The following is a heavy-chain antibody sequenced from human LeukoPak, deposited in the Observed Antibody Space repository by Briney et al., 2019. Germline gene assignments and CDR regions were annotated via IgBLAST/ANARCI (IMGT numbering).Heavy chain of an antibody. CDR3: ARGIMDY. CDR2: ISSGGTTI. V-gene: IGHV3-48*03. CDR1: GFTFSSYE. J-gene: IGHJ4*02. Sequence: PGGSLRLSCAASGFTFSSYEMSWVRQAPGKGLEWVSHISSGGTTIYYADSVKGRFTISRDNAKRSLYLQMSSLRAEDTAVYYCARGIMDYWGQGTLVTVSS.